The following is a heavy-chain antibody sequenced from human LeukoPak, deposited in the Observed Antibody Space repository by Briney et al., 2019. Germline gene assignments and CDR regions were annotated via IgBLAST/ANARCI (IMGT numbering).Heavy chain of an antibody. CDR2: ISSSSSTI. V-gene: IGHV3-48*01. D-gene: IGHD2-15*01. J-gene: IGHJ4*02. CDR3: VRDRGYCSGGTCYALWDY. Sequence: GGSLRLSCAASGFTFSSYSMNWVRQAPGKGLEWVSYISSSSSTIYYADSVKGRFTISRDNAKNSLYLQMNSLRVEDTAMYYCVRDRGYCSGGTCYALWDYWGQGTLVTVSS. CDR1: GFTFSSYS.